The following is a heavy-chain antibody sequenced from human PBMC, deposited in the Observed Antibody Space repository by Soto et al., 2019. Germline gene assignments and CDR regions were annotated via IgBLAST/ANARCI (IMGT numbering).Heavy chain of an antibody. Sequence: EVQLLESGGGLVQPGGSLRLSCAASGFTFSSYAMSWVRQAPGKGLEWVSAISGSGGSTYYADSVKGRFTISRDNSKNTLYRQMNSLRADDTTLDYCAKSGSALFGSYYYAGMDVWGQGTTVTVSS. CDR1: GFTFSSYA. V-gene: IGHV3-23*01. CDR2: ISGSGGST. J-gene: IGHJ6*02. D-gene: IGHD3-3*01. CDR3: AKSGSALFGSYYYAGMDV.